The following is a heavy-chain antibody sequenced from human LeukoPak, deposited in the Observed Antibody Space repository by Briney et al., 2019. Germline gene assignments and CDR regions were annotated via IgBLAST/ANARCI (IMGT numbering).Heavy chain of an antibody. CDR1: GGSISSGDYY. V-gene: IGHV4-30-4*01. Sequence: SQTLSLTCTVSGGSISSGDYYWSWIRQPPGKGPEWIGYIYHSGSAYYNPSLKSRVTISVDTSKNQFSLKLSSVTAADTAVYYCARGEYISDFDYWGQGTLVTVSS. CDR3: ARGEYISDFDY. D-gene: IGHD6-19*01. CDR2: IYHSGSA. J-gene: IGHJ4*02.